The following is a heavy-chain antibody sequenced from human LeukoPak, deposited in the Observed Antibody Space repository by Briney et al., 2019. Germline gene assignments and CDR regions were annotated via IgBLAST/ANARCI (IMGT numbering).Heavy chain of an antibody. CDR3: AGFFSMTKGSGCYLDY. V-gene: IGHV4-34*01. D-gene: IGHD6-25*01. CDR1: GGSFSGYY. J-gene: IGHJ4*02. Sequence: KPSETLCLTCAVYGGSFSGYYWSWIRQPPGKGLEWVGEINHSGSTNYNPALKSRVTISVDTTNNQFSLKLSPVTAAATAVYYSAGFFSMTKGSGCYLDYWGQGTLVTVSS. CDR2: INHSGST.